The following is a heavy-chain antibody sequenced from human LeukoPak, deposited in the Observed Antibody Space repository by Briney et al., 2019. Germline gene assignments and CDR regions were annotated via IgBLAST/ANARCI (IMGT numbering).Heavy chain of an antibody. D-gene: IGHD2-2*01. CDR1: GFTFSSYA. CDR3: AKGGAYCSSTSCHRFDY. V-gene: IGHV3-23*01. CDR2: ISGSGGST. J-gene: IGHJ4*02. Sequence: GGSLRLSCAASGFTFSSYAMSWVRQAPGKWLEWVSAISGSGGSTYYADSVKGRFTISRDNSKNTLYLQMNSLRAEDTAVYYCAKGGAYCSSTSCHRFDYWGQGTLVTVSS.